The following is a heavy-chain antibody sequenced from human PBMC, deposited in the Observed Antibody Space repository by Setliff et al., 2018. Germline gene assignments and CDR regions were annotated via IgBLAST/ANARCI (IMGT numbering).Heavy chain of an antibody. J-gene: IGHJ5*02. CDR1: GGSISSHY. Sequence: KPSETLSLTCTVSGGSISSHYWSWIRQPPGKGLEWIGYIYYSGSTNYNPSLKSRVTISVDTSKNQFSLKLSSVTAADTAVYYCAREEPYSSSWSWFDPWGQGTLVTVSS. CDR3: AREEPYSSSWSWFDP. V-gene: IGHV4-59*11. D-gene: IGHD6-13*01. CDR2: IYYSGST.